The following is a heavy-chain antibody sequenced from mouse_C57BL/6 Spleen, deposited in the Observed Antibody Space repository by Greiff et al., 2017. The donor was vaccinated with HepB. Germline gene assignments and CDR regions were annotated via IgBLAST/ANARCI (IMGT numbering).Heavy chain of an antibody. CDR3: AREGHDEGAWFAY. CDR1: GYTFTSYG. J-gene: IGHJ3*01. V-gene: IGHV1-81*01. D-gene: IGHD3-3*01. CDR2: IYPRSGNT. Sequence: QVQLQQSGAELVRPGASVKLSCKASGYTFTSYGISWVKQRTGQGLEWIGEIYPRSGNTYYNEKFKGKATLTADKSSSTAYMELRSLTSEDSAVYVCAREGHDEGAWFAYWGQGTLVTVSA.